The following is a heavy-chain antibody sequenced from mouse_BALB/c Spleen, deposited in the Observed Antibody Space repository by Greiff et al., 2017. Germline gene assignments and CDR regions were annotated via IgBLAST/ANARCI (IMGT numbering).Heavy chain of an antibody. Sequence: EVQVVESGGGLVKPGGSLKLSCAASGFTFSSYAMSWVRQTPEKRLEWVASISSGGSTYYPDSVKGRFTISRDNARNILYLQMSSLRSEDTAMYYCARGRGTDAMDYWGQGTSVTVSS. D-gene: IGHD3-3*01. CDR2: ISSGGST. J-gene: IGHJ4*01. CDR3: ARGRGTDAMDY. V-gene: IGHV5-6-5*01. CDR1: GFTFSSYA.